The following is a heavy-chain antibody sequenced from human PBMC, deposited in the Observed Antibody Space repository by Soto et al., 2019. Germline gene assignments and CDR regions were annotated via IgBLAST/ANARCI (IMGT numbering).Heavy chain of an antibody. D-gene: IGHD2-15*01. Sequence: QLQLQESGPGLVKPSETLSLICTVSGGSISSSTYYWGWIRQPPGKGLEWIGNIYYSGSTYYNPYLKSRATISVDTSNNQFSLKLSSVTAAYTAMYFCARYARGSCYSWGQGTLVTVSS. J-gene: IGHJ4*02. CDR3: ARYARGSCYS. CDR2: IYYSGST. CDR1: GGSISSSTYY. V-gene: IGHV4-39*01.